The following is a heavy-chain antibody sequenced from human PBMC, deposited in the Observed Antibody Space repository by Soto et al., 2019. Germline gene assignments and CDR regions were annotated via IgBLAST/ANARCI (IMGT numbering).Heavy chain of an antibody. CDR3: ARDCSGGSCYPGMDV. Sequence: GGSLILYCASSGFTFSRYGMHWVRQAPGKGLEWVAVIWYDGSNKYYADSVKGRFTISRDNSKNSVYLQINSLRAEDTAVYFCARDCSGGSCYPGMDVWGQGTTVTVSS. D-gene: IGHD2-15*01. V-gene: IGHV3-33*01. J-gene: IGHJ6*02. CDR1: GFTFSRYG. CDR2: IWYDGSNK.